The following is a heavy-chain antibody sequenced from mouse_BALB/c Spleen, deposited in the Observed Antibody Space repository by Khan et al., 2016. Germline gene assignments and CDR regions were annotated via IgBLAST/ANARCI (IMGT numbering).Heavy chain of an antibody. CDR1: GYSITSDYA. D-gene: IGHD1-2*01. V-gene: IGHV3-2*02. CDR3: AKSTAATRLFAY. J-gene: IGHJ3*01. Sequence: EVELVESGPGLVKPSQSLSLTCTVTGYSITSDYAWNWIRQFPGNKLEWMGYISYSGSTSSNPSLKSRTSFTRDLPKNQFFLQLNSVTTENTATYSCAKSTAATRLFAYWDQGTLVTVSA. CDR2: ISYSGST.